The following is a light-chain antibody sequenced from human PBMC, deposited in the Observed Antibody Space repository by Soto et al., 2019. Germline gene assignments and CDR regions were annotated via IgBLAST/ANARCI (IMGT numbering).Light chain of an antibody. CDR3: QQYNSYSPYT. J-gene: IGKJ2*01. CDR1: QSVSSW. CDR2: KAS. Sequence: DIQMTQSPSTLSASVGDRVTITCRASQSVSSWLAWYQQKPGKAPKLLIYKASSLETGVPSRFSGSGSGTEFTLTISNLQPEDFATYYCQQYNSYSPYTFGQGTRLEIK. V-gene: IGKV1-5*03.